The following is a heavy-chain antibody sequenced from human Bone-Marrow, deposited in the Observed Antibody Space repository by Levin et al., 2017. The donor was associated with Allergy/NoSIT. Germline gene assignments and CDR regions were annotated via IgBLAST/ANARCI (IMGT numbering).Heavy chain of an antibody. V-gene: IGHV3-15*01. CDR1: GFTFSNAW. J-gene: IGHJ4*02. CDR3: TTGGVLQLERRDY. CDR2: IKSKTAGGTT. D-gene: IGHD1-1*01. Sequence: PGGSLRLSCAASGFTFSNAWMSWVRQAPGKGLEWVGRIKSKTAGGTTDYAAPVKGRFTISRDDSENTVYLQMNSLKTEDSAVYYCTTGGVLQLERRDYWGQGTLVTVSS.